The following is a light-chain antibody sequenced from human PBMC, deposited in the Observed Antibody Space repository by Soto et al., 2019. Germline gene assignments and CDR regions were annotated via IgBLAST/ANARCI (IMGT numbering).Light chain of an antibody. V-gene: IGLV1-44*01. CDR3: AAWDDSLSGAV. J-gene: IGLJ7*01. CDR1: GSNIGSHT. Sequence: QSVLTQPPSASGTPGQRVTISCSGSGSNIGSHTVSWYQQLPGTAPNLLIYSNDQRPSGVPDRFSGSKSGTSASLAMSGLQSEDEADYYCAAWDDSLSGAVFGGGTQLTVL. CDR2: SND.